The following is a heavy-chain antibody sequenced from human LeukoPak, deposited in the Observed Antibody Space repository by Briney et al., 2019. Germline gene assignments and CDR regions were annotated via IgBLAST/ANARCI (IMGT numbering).Heavy chain of an antibody. V-gene: IGHV3-21*01. Sequence: GGSLRLSCAASGFTFSTYAVNWVRQAPGKGLEWVSSISSSSSYIYYADSVKGRFTISRDNAKNSLYLQMNSLRAEDTAVYYCARTYYYDSSGYNWFDPWGQGTLVTVSS. CDR3: ARTYYYDSSGYNWFDP. J-gene: IGHJ5*02. CDR2: ISSSSSYI. CDR1: GFTFSTYA. D-gene: IGHD3-22*01.